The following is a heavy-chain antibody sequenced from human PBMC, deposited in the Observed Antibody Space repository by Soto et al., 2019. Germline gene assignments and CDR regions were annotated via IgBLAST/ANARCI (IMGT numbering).Heavy chain of an antibody. J-gene: IGHJ4*02. CDR3: AKENPNYDILTGSIDY. V-gene: IGHV1-18*01. D-gene: IGHD3-9*01. CDR2: ISPNSEKT. CDR1: GYTFSNFG. Sequence: GASVKVSCKASGYTFSNFGISWVRQAPGEGLEWMGWISPNSEKTKIAQRFQGRVTMTTDISTSTAYMELSSLRSEDTALYYCAKENPNYDILTGSIDYWGQGTLVTVSS.